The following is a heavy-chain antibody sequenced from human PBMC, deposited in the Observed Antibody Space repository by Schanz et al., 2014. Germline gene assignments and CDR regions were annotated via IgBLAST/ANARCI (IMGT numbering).Heavy chain of an antibody. D-gene: IGHD6-19*01. CDR1: GYTFSDYY. CDR3: ARGGYSSGWYDRDIAHFDY. Sequence: QVQLVQSGAEVRKPGASVKVSCKASGYTFSDYYIHWVRQAPGQGLEWLGWIRPDNGHTTYSQKVRDRVIFTTDTSANTAYMELRSLRSDDTAVYYCARGGYSSGWYDRDIAHFDYWGEGTLVTVSS. J-gene: IGHJ4*02. V-gene: IGHV1-18*04. CDR2: IRPDNGHT.